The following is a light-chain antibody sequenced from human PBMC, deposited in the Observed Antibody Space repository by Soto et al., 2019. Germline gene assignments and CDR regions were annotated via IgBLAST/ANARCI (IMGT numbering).Light chain of an antibody. CDR3: HQYGNSPLT. V-gene: IGKV3-20*01. CDR1: QSVSSSY. J-gene: IGKJ4*01. CDR2: GAS. Sequence: EIVLTQSPGTLSLSPGERATLSCRASQSVSSSYLAWYQQKPGQAPRLLIDGASNRATGIPDRVSGSGSGTNFTITISRLEHEDFEEYYCHQYGNSPLTFGAGTKVEIK.